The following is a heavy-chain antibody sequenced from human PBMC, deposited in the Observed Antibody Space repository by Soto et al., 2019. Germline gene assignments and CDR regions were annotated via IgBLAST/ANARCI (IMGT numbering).Heavy chain of an antibody. CDR2: IIPIFGTA. CDR3: ARGGADYYDSSGSSLV. D-gene: IGHD3-22*01. J-gene: IGHJ4*02. Sequence: QVQLVQSGAEVKKPGSSVKVSCKASGGTFSSYAISWVRQAPGQGLEWMGGIIPIFGTANYAQKFQGRVTITXXEXTTXAYMELSSLRSEDTAVYYCARGGADYYDSSGSSLVWGQGTLVTVSS. CDR1: GGTFSSYA. V-gene: IGHV1-69*05.